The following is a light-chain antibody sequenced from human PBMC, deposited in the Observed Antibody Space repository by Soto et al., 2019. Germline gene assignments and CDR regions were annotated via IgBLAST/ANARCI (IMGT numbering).Light chain of an antibody. CDR3: QHYFSIPYT. J-gene: IGKJ2*01. Sequence: DIVMTQSPDSLAVSLGERATINCKSSQSVFDSSNNKNYLAWYQQKPGQPPRLLISWASTRESGVPDRFSGSGSGTDFTLTIRSLQAEDVAVYYCQHYFSIPYTFGQGTKLEIK. V-gene: IGKV4-1*01. CDR2: WAS. CDR1: QSVFDSSNNKNY.